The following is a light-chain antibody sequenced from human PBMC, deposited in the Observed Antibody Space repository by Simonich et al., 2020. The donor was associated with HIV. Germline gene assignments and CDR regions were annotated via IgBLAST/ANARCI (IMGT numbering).Light chain of an antibody. CDR3: QQRSNWPL. Sequence: EIVLTQSPATLSLSPGERATLSCRASQSSSSYLAWYQQKPGQAPRLLIYDASNRATGIPARFSGSGSGTDFTLTISSLEPEDFAVYYCQQRSNWPLFGQGTKLEIK. J-gene: IGKJ2*01. V-gene: IGKV3-11*01. CDR1: QSSSSY. CDR2: DAS.